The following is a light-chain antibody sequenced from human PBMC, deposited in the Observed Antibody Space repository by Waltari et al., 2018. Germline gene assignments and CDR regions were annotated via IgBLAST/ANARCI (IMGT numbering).Light chain of an antibody. V-gene: IGLV3-27*01. CDR3: YSAADNNRQV. J-gene: IGLJ3*02. CDR1: ILAKRY. CDR2: KDS. Sequence: SYELTQPSSVSVSPGQTARITCSGDILAKRYARWFQQKPGKAPGVVIYKDSERPSGIPERFSGSNSGTTVTLTISGAQVEDEADYFCYSAADNNRQVFGGGTKLTVL.